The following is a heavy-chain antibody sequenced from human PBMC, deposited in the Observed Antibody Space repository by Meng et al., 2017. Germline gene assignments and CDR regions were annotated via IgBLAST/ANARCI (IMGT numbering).Heavy chain of an antibody. CDR1: AGTFSSYA. CDR3: ARVLRDGYNLGY. D-gene: IGHD5-24*01. CDR2: IIPIFGTA. V-gene: IGHV1-69*01. J-gene: IGHJ4*02. Sequence: QVQAVQSGAGVKKPGSSVRVASRAAAGTFSSYAISWVRQAPGQGLEWMGGIIPIFGTANYAQKFQGRVTITADESTSTAYMELSSLRSEDTAVYYCARVLRDGYNLGYWGQGTLVTVSS.